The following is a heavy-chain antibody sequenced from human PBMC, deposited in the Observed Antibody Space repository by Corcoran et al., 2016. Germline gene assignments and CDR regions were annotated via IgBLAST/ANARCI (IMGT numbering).Heavy chain of an antibody. CDR2: IDWDDDK. CDR1: GFSLSTSGMR. CDR3: ARSGSPGRSDAFDI. Sequence: QVTLKESGPALVKPTQTLTLTCTFSGFSLSTSGMRVSWIRQPPGKALEWLARIDWDDDKFYSTSLKTRLTISKDTSNNQVVLTMTNMDPVDTATYYCARSGSPGRSDAFDIWGQGTIVTVSS. V-gene: IGHV2-70*04. D-gene: IGHD1-26*01. J-gene: IGHJ3*02.